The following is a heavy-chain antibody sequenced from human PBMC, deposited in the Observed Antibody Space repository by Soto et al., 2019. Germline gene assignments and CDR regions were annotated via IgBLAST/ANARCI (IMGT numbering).Heavy chain of an antibody. CDR2: INSDGSII. J-gene: IGHJ4*02. CDR3: GRDRGGNYYGGFDY. V-gene: IGHV3-74*01. CDR1: GFTFTNYW. D-gene: IGHD1-26*01. Sequence: GGSLRLSCATSGFTFTNYWVHWVRQVPGKGLQWLSRINSDGSIIDYADSVKDRFTISRDNAKNTLYLRMDSLRAEDTAVFYCGRDRGGNYYGGFDYWGQGTLVTVSS.